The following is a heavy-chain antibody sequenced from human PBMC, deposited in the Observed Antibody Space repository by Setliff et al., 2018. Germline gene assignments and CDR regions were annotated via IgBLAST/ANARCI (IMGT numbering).Heavy chain of an antibody. CDR1: GGSISSGSYY. CDR2: VYTNGGS. CDR3: ARRWNFGPYGSGIHDGFDM. V-gene: IGHV4-61*02. Sequence: TSETLSLTCTVSGGSISSGSYYWSWIRHPAGKGLEWIGRVYTNGGSDYNPFLKSRVSISLDTSKNQFSLKLNSVTAADTAVYYCARRWNFGPYGSGIHDGFDMWGQGTMVT. J-gene: IGHJ3*02. D-gene: IGHD3-10*01.